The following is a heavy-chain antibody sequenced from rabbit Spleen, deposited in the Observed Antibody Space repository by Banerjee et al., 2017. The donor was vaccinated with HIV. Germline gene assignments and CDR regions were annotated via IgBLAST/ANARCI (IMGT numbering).Heavy chain of an antibody. D-gene: IGHD8-1*01. Sequence: QEQLVESGGGLVQPEGSLKLTCTASGFSFSSGYWICWVRQAPGKGLEWIACIYGGTSGTTYYASCAKGRFTTSKASSTTLTLQMTSLTAADTATYFCARDTGTSFSTYGMDLWGPGTLVTVS. J-gene: IGHJ6*01. CDR2: IYGGTSGTT. CDR3: ARDTGTSFSTYGMDL. V-gene: IGHV1S45*01. CDR1: GFSFSSGYW.